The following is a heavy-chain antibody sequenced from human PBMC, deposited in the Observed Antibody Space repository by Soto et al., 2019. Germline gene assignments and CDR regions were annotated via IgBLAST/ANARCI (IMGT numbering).Heavy chain of an antibody. D-gene: IGHD4-17*01. CDR3: ARDLDGLFFDF. CDR1: GDNVSRDRVA. V-gene: IGHV6-1*01. Sequence: SQTLSLTCAISGDNVSRDRVAWNWIRQSPSRGLEWLGRTFYRSTWYNDYAVSVKSRIIIKPDTSKNQFSLQLNSVIPEDTAVYYCARDLDGLFFDFWGQGALVTVS. CDR2: TFYRSTWYN. J-gene: IGHJ4*02.